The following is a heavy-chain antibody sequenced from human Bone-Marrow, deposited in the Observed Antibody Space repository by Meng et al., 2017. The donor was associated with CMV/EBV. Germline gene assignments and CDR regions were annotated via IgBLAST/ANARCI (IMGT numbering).Heavy chain of an antibody. CDR1: GFTFSSYS. D-gene: IGHD3-3*01. V-gene: IGHV3-23*01. Sequence: GESLKISCAASGFTFSSYSMNWVRQAPGKGLEWVSGISGSGDSPYYADSVMGRFTISRDNSKNTLYLQMNSLRAEDTAVYYCAKAEPHITIFGVAIDGGMDVWGQGTTVTVSS. J-gene: IGHJ6*02. CDR3: AKAEPHITIFGVAIDGGMDV. CDR2: ISGSGDSP.